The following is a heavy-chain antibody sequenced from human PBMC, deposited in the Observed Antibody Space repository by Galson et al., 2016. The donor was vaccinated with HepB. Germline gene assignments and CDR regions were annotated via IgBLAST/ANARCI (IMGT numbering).Heavy chain of an antibody. J-gene: IGHJ3*01. CDR2: IRSTTSYM. Sequence: SLRLSCAASGLTFSSHSMNWVRQAPGKGLEWVSSIRSTTSYMSYADSVKGRFTISRDNARNSLYLQMDSLRAEDTAVYFCARETVRVHGFDLWGQGTMVTVAS. V-gene: IGHV3-21*01. CDR1: GLTFSSHS. D-gene: IGHD3-10*01. CDR3: ARETVRVHGFDL.